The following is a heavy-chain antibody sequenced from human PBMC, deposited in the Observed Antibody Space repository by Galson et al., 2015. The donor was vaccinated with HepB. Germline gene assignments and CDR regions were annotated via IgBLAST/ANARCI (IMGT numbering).Heavy chain of an antibody. CDR1: GYTFTNYA. CDR2: ISAGNDNT. V-gene: IGHV1-3*01. D-gene: IGHD2-8*01. J-gene: IGHJ6*02. CDR3: ARDQNGVANGLDV. Sequence: SVKVSCKASGYTFTNYAMHWVRQAPGQRLEWMGWISAGNDNTKYSQKSQGRVTITRDTSASTAYMELSSLRSEDTAVYYCARDQNGVANGLDVWGQGTTVTVSS.